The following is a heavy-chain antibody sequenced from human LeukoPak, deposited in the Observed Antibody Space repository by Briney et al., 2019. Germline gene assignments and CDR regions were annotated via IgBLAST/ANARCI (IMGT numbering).Heavy chain of an antibody. D-gene: IGHD6-6*01. V-gene: IGHV5-51*01. Sequence: GESLKISCKGSGYRFTSYWIAWVRQMPGKGLEFMGIFYPGDSDTRYSPSFQGQVTISADKSLSTAYLQWSSLKASDTAMYYCARQLYSSSSPDYWGQGTLVTVSS. CDR2: FYPGDSDT. CDR1: GYRFTSYW. J-gene: IGHJ4*02. CDR3: ARQLYSSSSPDY.